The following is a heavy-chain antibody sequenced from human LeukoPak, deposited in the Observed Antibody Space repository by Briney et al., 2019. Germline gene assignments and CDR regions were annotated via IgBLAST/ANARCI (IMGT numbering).Heavy chain of an antibody. V-gene: IGHV4-34*01. CDR1: GGSFSGYY. CDR3: ARGGRALSRFDP. CDR2: INHSGST. Sequence: SETLSLTCAVYGGSFSGYYWSWIRQPPGKGLEWIGEINHSGSTNYNPSLKSRVTISVGTSKNQFSLKLSSVTAADTAVYYCARGGRALSRFDPWGQGTLVTVSS. J-gene: IGHJ5*02.